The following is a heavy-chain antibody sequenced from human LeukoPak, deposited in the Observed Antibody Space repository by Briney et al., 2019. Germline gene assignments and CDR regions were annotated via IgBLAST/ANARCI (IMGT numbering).Heavy chain of an antibody. V-gene: IGHV1-8*03. Sequence: ASVKVSCKASGYTFTSYDINWVRQATGQGLGWMGWMNPNSGNTGYAQKFQGRVTITRNTSISTAHMELSSLRSEDTAVYYCARGLKSSSWYGRDWFDPWGQGTLVTVSS. D-gene: IGHD6-13*01. CDR3: ARGLKSSSWYGRDWFDP. J-gene: IGHJ5*02. CDR1: GYTFTSYD. CDR2: MNPNSGNT.